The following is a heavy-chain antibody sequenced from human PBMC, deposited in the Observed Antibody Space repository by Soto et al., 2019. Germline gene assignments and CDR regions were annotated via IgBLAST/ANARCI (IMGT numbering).Heavy chain of an antibody. D-gene: IGHD3-10*01. CDR2: INHSGST. CDR3: ASSYPYYGSGKALRY. Sequence: SETLSLTCAVYGGSFSGYYWSWIRQPPGKGLEWIGEINHSGSTNYNPSLKSRVTISVDTSKNQFSLKLSSVTAADTAVYYCASSYPYYGSGKALRYWGQGTLVTVSS. CDR1: GGSFSGYY. J-gene: IGHJ4*02. V-gene: IGHV4-34*01.